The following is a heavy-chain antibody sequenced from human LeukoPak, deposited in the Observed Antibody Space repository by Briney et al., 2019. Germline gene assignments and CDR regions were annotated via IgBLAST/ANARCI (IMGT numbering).Heavy chain of an antibody. D-gene: IGHD1-26*01. J-gene: IGHJ6*02. V-gene: IGHV3-30-3*01. CDR1: GFTFSSYA. CDR3: ARDPNPPVEATTFYYYYGMDV. Sequence: GGSLRLSCAASGFTFSSYAMHWVRQAPGKGLEWVAVISYDGSNKYYADSVKGRFTISRDNSKNTLYLQMNSLRAEDTAVYYCARDPNPPVEATTFYYYYGMDVWGQGTTVTVSS. CDR2: ISYDGSNK.